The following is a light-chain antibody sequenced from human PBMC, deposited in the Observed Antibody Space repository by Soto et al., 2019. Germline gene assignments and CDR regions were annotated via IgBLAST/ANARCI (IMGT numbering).Light chain of an antibody. V-gene: IGLV1-44*01. CDR1: SSNIGSNT. Sequence: QSVLTQPRSASGTPGQRVTISCSGSSSNIGSNTVNWYQQLPGTAPKLLIYSNKQRPSGVPDRFSGSKSGTSASLAISGLQSEDEADSYCATWDDSLNGYVVFGGGTKLTVL. CDR3: ATWDDSLNGYVV. J-gene: IGLJ2*01. CDR2: SNK.